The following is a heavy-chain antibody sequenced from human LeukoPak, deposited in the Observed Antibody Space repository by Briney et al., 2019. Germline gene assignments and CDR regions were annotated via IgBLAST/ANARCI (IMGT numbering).Heavy chain of an antibody. CDR1: GGSISSYY. CDR3: ARYSLLPPDYYYYLDV. V-gene: IGHV4-4*07. Sequence: SETLSLTCTVSGGSISSYYWSWIRQPAGKGLEWIGRIYPSGRTNYNPSLKSRVTISGDTSKNQFSLRLTSVTAADTAVYYCARYSLLPPDYYYYLDVWGKGTTVTISS. J-gene: IGHJ6*03. CDR2: IYPSGRT. D-gene: IGHD3-22*01.